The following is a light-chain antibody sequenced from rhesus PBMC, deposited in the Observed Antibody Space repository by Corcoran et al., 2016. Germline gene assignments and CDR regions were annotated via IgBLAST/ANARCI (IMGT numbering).Light chain of an antibody. J-gene: IGKJ3*01. CDR1: ENVNNY. V-gene: IGKV1-74*01. CDR2: KAS. Sequence: DIQMTQSPSSLSASVGDRVTITCRASENVNNYLNWYQQKPGKAPKLLIYKASTLQSGVPSRFSGSGSGTDYPFTISSLQAEDVATYYCQHGYGTPIFTFGPGTKLDIK. CDR3: QHGYGTPIFT.